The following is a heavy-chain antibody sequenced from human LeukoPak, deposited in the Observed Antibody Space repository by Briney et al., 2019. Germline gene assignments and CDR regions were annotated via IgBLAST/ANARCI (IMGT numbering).Heavy chain of an antibody. CDR1: GFTFSSYA. V-gene: IGHV3-30-3*01. Sequence: GGSLRLSCAASGFTFSSYAMHWVRQAPGKGLEWVAVISYDGSNKYYADSVKGRFTISRDNSKTTLYLQMNSRRAEDTAVYYCARDQGRRGYCSGGSCGGFDYWGQGTLVTVSS. CDR2: ISYDGSNK. CDR3: ARDQGRRGYCSGGSCGGFDY. J-gene: IGHJ4*02. D-gene: IGHD2-15*01.